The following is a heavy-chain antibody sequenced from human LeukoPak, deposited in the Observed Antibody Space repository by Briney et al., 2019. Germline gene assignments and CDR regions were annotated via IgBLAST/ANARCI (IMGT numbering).Heavy chain of an antibody. CDR3: ARGNESPRRRNFDY. Sequence: GGSLRLSCAASGFTFSSYSMNWVRQAPGKGLEWVSYISSSSSTIYYADSVKGRFTISRDNAKNSLYLQMNSLRAEDTAVYYCARGNESPRRRNFDYWGQGTLVTVSS. D-gene: IGHD2-8*01. CDR1: GFTFSSYS. CDR2: ISSSSSTI. V-gene: IGHV3-48*01. J-gene: IGHJ4*02.